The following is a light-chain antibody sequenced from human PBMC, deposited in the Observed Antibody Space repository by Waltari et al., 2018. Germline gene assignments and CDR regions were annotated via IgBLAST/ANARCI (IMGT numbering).Light chain of an antibody. J-gene: IGKJ2*01. CDR1: QNVDINR. CDR2: GAS. Sequence: EIVLTQSPGTLSLSPGERVNLSCRASQNVDINRLAWYQQKFGQTPRLLIYGASNRAAGIPDRFSGSGSGTDFTLTISRLEPEDVAVYYCQQYGDSSFTFGQGTKLEIK. CDR3: QQYGDSSFT. V-gene: IGKV3-20*01.